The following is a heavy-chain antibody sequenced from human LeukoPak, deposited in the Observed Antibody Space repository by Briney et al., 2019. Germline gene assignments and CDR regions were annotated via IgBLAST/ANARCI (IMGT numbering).Heavy chain of an antibody. Sequence: PGGSLRLSCAASGFTFDDYAMHWVRHAPGKGLEWVSGISWNSGSIGYADSVKGRFTISRDNAKNSLYLQMNSLRAEDTALYYCAKAVDIVATIHDAFDIWGQGTMVTVSS. J-gene: IGHJ3*02. CDR3: AKAVDIVATIHDAFDI. D-gene: IGHD5-12*01. CDR1: GFTFDDYA. V-gene: IGHV3-9*01. CDR2: ISWNSGSI.